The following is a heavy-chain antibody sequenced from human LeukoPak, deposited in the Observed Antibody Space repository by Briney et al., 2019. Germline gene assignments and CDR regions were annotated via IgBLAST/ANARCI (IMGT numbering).Heavy chain of an antibody. J-gene: IGHJ4*02. CDR2: INPDGGTT. CDR3: ARVRVGAYDFEY. V-gene: IGHV3-74*01. Sequence: GGSLRLSCAASGFTLSSYWMHWVRQVPGKGLVWVSRINPDGGTTTYADSVKGRFTISRDNAKNTLYLQMNSLRAEDTAVYYCARVRVGAYDFEYWGQGTLVTVSS. CDR1: GFTLSSYW. D-gene: IGHD3-10*01.